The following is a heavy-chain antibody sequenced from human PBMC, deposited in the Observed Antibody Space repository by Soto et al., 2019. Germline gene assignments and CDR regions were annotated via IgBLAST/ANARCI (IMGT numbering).Heavy chain of an antibody. V-gene: IGHV1-46*01. CDR1: GYTFTSYY. D-gene: IGHD3-22*01. Sequence: ASVKVSCKASGYTFTSYYMHWVRQAPGQGLEWMGIINPSGGSTSYAQKFQGRVTMTRDTSTSTVYMELSSLRSEDTAVYYCARGGGDYYDSSGTGSLNYYFDYWGQGTLVTVSS. CDR3: ARGGGDYYDSSGTGSLNYYFDY. J-gene: IGHJ4*02. CDR2: INPSGGST.